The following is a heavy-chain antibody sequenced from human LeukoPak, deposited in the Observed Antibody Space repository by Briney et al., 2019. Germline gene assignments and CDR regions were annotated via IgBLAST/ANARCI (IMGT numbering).Heavy chain of an antibody. V-gene: IGHV3-21*01. D-gene: IGHD2-21*02. CDR3: AREPCGGDRSPYFDY. CDR2: ISGSSSYI. Sequence: GGSLRLSCAASGFTFSSYSMNWVRQAPGKGLEWVSSISGSSSYICYADSVKGRFTISRDNAKNSLYLQMNSLRAEDTAVYYCAREPCGGDRSPYFDYWGQGTLVTVSS. J-gene: IGHJ4*02. CDR1: GFTFSSYS.